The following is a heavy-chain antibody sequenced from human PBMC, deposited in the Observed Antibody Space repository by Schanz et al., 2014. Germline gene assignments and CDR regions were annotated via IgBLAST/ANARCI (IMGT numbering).Heavy chain of an antibody. CDR2: ISGSGGST. Sequence: EVQLVESGGGVVQPGRSLRLSCAASGFTFSSYAINWVRQAPGKGLEWVSAISGSGGSTYYADSVKGRFTISRDNSKNTLYLQMNSLRAEDTAVYYCAKYRGYYRVSGSYRELEYWGQGTLVTVSS. V-gene: IGHV3-23*04. CDR3: AKYRGYYRVSGSYRELEY. J-gene: IGHJ4*02. CDR1: GFTFSSYA. D-gene: IGHD3-10*01.